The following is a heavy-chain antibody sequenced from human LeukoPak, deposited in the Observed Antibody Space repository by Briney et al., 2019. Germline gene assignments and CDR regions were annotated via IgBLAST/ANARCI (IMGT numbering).Heavy chain of an antibody. Sequence: GGSLRLSCAASGFTLSDHWMQWVRQAPGKGLVSVALIKIDGSTKTLADSVKGRFTISRDNAKNTLYLQTNSLRVDDTAVYYCARDDNYYDGSAYSSGFDYWGQGALVTVSS. CDR1: GFTLSDHW. CDR2: IKIDGSTK. V-gene: IGHV3-74*01. D-gene: IGHD3-22*01. J-gene: IGHJ4*02. CDR3: ARDDNYYDGSAYSSGFDY.